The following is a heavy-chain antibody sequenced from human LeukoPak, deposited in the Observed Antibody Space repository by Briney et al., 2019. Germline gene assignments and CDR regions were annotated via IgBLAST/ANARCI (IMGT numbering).Heavy chain of an antibody. CDR3: AKKEANYYDSSGPDY. V-gene: IGHV3-30*02. D-gene: IGHD3-22*01. Sequence: GGSLRLSCAASGFTFSSYSMNWVRQAPGKGLEWVAFIRYDGSNKYYADSVKGRFTISRDNSKNTLYLQMNSLRAEDTAVYYCAKKEANYYDSSGPDYWGQGTLVTVSS. J-gene: IGHJ4*02. CDR1: GFTFSSYS. CDR2: IRYDGSNK.